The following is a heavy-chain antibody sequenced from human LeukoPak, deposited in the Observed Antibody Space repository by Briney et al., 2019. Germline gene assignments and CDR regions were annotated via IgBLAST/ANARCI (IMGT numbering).Heavy chain of an antibody. J-gene: IGHJ5*02. V-gene: IGHV3-48*03. CDR2: ISVGGSDE. CDR1: GFSFKTYE. CDR3: ARDVGFNNGWPA. Sequence: GGSLRLSCVASGFSFKTYEMNWVRQAPGKGLEWISYISVGGSDEDYADSVKGRFSISRDNAKNSLFLQMNSLRVENTAVYYCARDVGFNNGWPAWGQGTLVTVSS. D-gene: IGHD6-19*01.